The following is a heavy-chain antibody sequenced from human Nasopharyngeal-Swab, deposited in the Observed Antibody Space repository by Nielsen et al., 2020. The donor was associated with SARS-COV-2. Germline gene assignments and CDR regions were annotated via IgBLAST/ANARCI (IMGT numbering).Heavy chain of an antibody. J-gene: IGHJ6*02. D-gene: IGHD6-6*01. V-gene: IGHV1-69*13. Sequence: SVKVSCKASGGTFSSYAISWVRQAPGQGREWMGGIIPIFGTANYAQKFQGRVTITADESTSTAYMELSSLRSEDTAVYYCARDPALFSQLARGMDVWGQGTTVTVSS. CDR1: GGTFSSYA. CDR3: ARDPALFSQLARGMDV. CDR2: IIPIFGTA.